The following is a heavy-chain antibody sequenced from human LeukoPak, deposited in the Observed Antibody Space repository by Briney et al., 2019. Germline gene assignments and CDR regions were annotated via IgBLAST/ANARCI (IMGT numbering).Heavy chain of an antibody. D-gene: IGHD6-19*01. CDR1: GFTFSSYS. J-gene: IGHJ4*02. CDR3: ARVENIAVAGTDY. V-gene: IGHV3-21*01. Sequence: GGSLRLPCAASGFTFSSYSMNWVRQAPGKGLEWVSSISSSSSYIYYADSVKGRFTISRDNAKNSLYLQMNSPRAEDTAVYYCARVENIAVAGTDYWGQGTLVTVSS. CDR2: ISSSSSYI.